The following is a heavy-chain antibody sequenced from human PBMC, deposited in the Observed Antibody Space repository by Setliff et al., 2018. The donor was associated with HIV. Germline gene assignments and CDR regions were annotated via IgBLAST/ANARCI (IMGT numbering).Heavy chain of an antibody. CDR1: GDSISSYY. J-gene: IGHJ6*03. D-gene: IGHD5-18*01. CDR2: IYTSGST. V-gene: IGHV4-4*07. CDR3: ARHDGRGTAMEGDYFYYMDV. Sequence: PSETLSLTCTVSGDSISSYYWNWIRQPAGKGLEWIGHIYTSGSTNYNPSLKSRVAMSVDTSKNQFSLKLSSVTAADTAVYYCARHDGRGTAMEGDYFYYMDVWGKGTTVTVSS.